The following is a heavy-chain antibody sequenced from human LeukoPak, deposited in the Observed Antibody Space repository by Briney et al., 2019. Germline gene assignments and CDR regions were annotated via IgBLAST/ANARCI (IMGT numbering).Heavy chain of an antibody. CDR3: AKGQGRCGRAEYMQH. V-gene: IGHV3-74*01. D-gene: IGHD2-15*01. Sequence: GGSLRLSCAASGFTLSGYWMHWVRQAPAKGLVLVSQISPDGCDTNYADSVKGRFTTSRDNAGLTLYLPLNSLRAEYTTAFYCAKGQGRCGRAEYMQHWGQGTMVTVSS. J-gene: IGHJ1*01. CDR2: ISPDGCDT. CDR1: GFTLSGYW.